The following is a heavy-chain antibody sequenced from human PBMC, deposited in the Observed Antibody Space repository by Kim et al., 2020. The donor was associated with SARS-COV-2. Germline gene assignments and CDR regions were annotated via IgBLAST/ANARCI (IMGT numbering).Heavy chain of an antibody. V-gene: IGHV3-74*01. D-gene: IGHD5-12*01. CDR3: ARDRGIVATMVYYYYYYGMDV. CDR1: GFTFSSYW. J-gene: IGHJ6*02. CDR2: INSDGSST. Sequence: GGSLRLSCAASGFTFSSYWMHWVRQAPGKGLVWVSRINSDGSSTSYADSVKGRFTISRDNAKNTLYLQMNSLRAEDTAVYYCARDRGIVATMVYYYYYYGMDVWCQGTTVTVAS.